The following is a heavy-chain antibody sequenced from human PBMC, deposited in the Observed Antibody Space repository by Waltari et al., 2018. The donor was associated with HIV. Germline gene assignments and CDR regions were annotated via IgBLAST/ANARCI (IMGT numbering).Heavy chain of an antibody. CDR2: IYSGGST. CDR3: ARDEGYSYGYNYYYGMDV. J-gene: IGHJ6*02. D-gene: IGHD5-18*01. CDR1: GFTVSSNY. Sequence: EVQLVESGGGLVQPGGSLRLSCAASGFTVSSNYMSWVRQAPGKGLEWVSVIYSGGSTYYADSVKGRFTISRNNSKNTLYLQMNSLRAEDTAVYYCARDEGYSYGYNYYYGMDVWGQGTTVTVSS. V-gene: IGHV3-66*01.